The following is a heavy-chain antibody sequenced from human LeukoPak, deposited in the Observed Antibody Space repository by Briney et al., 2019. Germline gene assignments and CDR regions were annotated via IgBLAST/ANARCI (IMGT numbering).Heavy chain of an antibody. CDR3: ARGGYVIDY. D-gene: IGHD3-22*01. CDR2: INHSGST. J-gene: IGHJ4*02. Sequence: SETLSLTCAVYGGSFSGYYWSWIRQPPGKGLEWIGEINHSGSTNYNPSLKSQVTISVDTSKSQFSLKLSSVTAADTAVYYCARGGYVIDYWGQGTLVTVSS. CDR1: GGSFSGYY. V-gene: IGHV4-34*01.